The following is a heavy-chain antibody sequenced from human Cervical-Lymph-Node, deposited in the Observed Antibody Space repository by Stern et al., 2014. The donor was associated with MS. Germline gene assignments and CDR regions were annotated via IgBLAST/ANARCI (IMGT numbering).Heavy chain of an antibody. D-gene: IGHD6-19*01. V-gene: IGHV1-69*01. CDR2: LIPLFGTA. CDR1: GGTFSSYA. Sequence: QVQLVQSGAEVKKPGSSVKVSCKASGGTFSSYAISWVRQAPGQGLEWMGGLIPLFGTANYAQKFQGRVKITADESTSTAYMELSSLRSEDTAVYYCARARGYSSGWYYYYYGMDVWGQGTTVTVSS. J-gene: IGHJ6*02. CDR3: ARARGYSSGWYYYYYGMDV.